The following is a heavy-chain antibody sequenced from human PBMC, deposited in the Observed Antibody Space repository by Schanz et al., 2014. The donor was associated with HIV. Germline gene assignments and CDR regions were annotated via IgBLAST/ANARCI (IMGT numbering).Heavy chain of an antibody. Sequence: EVRLVESGGGLVQSGGSLRLSCAASGFSFSNFWVTWVRQAPGKRLEWVARRRVKSDSYATEYAASVTGRFTISRDDSKNSVYLQMNSLNIEDTAVYYCRGYRFYYGVDFWGQGTTVTVS. CDR2: RRVKSDSYAT. CDR1: GFSFSNFW. J-gene: IGHJ6*02. V-gene: IGHV3-72*01. CDR3: RGYRFYYGVDF. D-gene: IGHD5-18*01.